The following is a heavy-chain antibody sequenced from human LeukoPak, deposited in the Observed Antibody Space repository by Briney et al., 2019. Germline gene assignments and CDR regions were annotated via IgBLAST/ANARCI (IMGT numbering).Heavy chain of an antibody. J-gene: IGHJ6*02. D-gene: IGHD3-3*01. V-gene: IGHV3-11*01. CDR1: GFTFSDYY. CDR2: ISSSGSTI. CDR3: ASLTIFGVVIPYYYGMDV. Sequence: PGGSLRLSCAASGFTFSDYYMSWIRQAPGKGLEWASYISSSGSTIYYADSVKGRFTISRDNAKNSLYLQMNSLRAEDTAVYYCASLTIFGVVIPYYYGMDVWGQGTTVTVSS.